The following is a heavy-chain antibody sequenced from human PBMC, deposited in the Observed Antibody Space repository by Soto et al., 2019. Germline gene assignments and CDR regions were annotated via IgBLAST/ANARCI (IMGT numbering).Heavy chain of an antibody. D-gene: IGHD2-2*01. CDR1: GYTFTGYY. Sequence: AASVKVSCKASGYTFTGYYMHWVRQAPGQGLEWMGWINPNSGGTNYAQKFQGRVTMTRDTSISTAYMELSRLRSDDTAVCYCARARRYCSSTSCHPTTSLAYWGQGTLVTVSS. J-gene: IGHJ4*02. CDR3: ARARRYCSSTSCHPTTSLAY. CDR2: INPNSGGT. V-gene: IGHV1-2*02.